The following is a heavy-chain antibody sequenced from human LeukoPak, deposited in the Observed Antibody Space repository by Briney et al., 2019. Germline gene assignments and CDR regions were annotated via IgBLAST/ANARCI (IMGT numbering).Heavy chain of an antibody. V-gene: IGHV3-33*01. D-gene: IGHD2-15*01. CDR3: ARTPGGCSGGSCYSGSFDY. J-gene: IGHJ4*02. CDR2: IWCDGSNK. Sequence: PGGSLRLSCAASGFTFSSYGMHWVRQAPGKGLEWVAVIWCDGSNKYYADSVKGRFTISRDNSKNTLYLQMNSLRAEDTAVYYCARTPGGCSGGSCYSGSFDYWGQGTLVTVSS. CDR1: GFTFSSYG.